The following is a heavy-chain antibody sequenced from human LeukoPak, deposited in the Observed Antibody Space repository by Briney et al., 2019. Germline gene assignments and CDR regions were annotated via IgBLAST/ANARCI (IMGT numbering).Heavy chain of an antibody. CDR1: GFTFSTYE. D-gene: IGHD6-13*01. CDR2: ISSRAGSI. J-gene: IGHJ4*02. V-gene: IGHV3-48*03. CDR3: ARVGALSSSWLLY. Sequence: PGGSLRLSCSASGFTFSTYEMNWVRQAPGKGLEWVSSISSRAGSIYYADSVKGRFTISRDNAKNSLYLQVNSLRDEDTAAYYCARVGALSSSWLLYWGQGTLVTVSS.